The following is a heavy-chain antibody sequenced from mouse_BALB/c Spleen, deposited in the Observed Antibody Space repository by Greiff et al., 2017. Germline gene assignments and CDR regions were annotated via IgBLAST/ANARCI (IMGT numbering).Heavy chain of an antibody. CDR1: GYTFTSYW. J-gene: IGHJ4*01. D-gene: IGHD1-1*01. CDR2: INPSTGYT. Sequence: QVQLKQSGAELAKPGASVKMSCKASGYTFTSYWMHWVKQRPGQGLEWIGYINPSTGYTEYNQKFKDKATLTADKSSSTAYMQLSSLTSEDSAVYYCARGGSSYSRAMDYWGQGTSVTVSS. CDR3: ARGGSSYSRAMDY. V-gene: IGHV1-7*01.